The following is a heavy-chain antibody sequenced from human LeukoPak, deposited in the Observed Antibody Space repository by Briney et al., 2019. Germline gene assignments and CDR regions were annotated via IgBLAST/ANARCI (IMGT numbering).Heavy chain of an antibody. D-gene: IGHD3-10*01. V-gene: IGHV3-21*01. J-gene: IGHJ4*02. CDR2: ISSSSSYI. Sequence: GGSLRLSCAASGFTFSSYSMNWVRQAPGKGLEWVSSISSSSSYIYYADSVKGRFTISRDNAKNSLYLQMNSLRAEDTAVYYCARDKTVGADTGSSFYYWGQGALVTVSS. CDR3: ARDKTVGADTGSSFYY. CDR1: GFTFSSYS.